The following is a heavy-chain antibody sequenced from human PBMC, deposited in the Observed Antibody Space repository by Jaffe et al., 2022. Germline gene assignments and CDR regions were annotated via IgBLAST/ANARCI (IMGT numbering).Heavy chain of an antibody. CDR1: GFTFSSYE. CDR2: ISSSGSTI. D-gene: IGHD3-10*01. V-gene: IGHV3-48*03. Sequence: EVQLVESGGGLVQPGGSLRLSCAASGFTFSSYEMNWVRQAPGKGLEWVSYISSSGSTIYYADSVKGRFTISRDNAKNSLYLQMNSLRAEDTAVYYCARDKANHYGSGSYYPNAFDIWGQGTMVTVSS. CDR3: ARDKANHYGSGSYYPNAFDI. J-gene: IGHJ3*02.